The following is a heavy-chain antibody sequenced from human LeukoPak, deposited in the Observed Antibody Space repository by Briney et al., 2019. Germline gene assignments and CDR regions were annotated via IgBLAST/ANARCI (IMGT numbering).Heavy chain of an antibody. CDR3: ARGTTISETGYFDF. CDR1: GESYRAYY. Sequence: SETLSLTCAVYGESYRAYYWSWIRQSPGKGLEWIAEINHRGDTNYNPSVKSRVTISIDTSKNQFSLTVRSLTAADTAVYYCARGTTISETGYFDFWGQGTLVTVSS. J-gene: IGHJ4*03. D-gene: IGHD1-1*01. CDR2: INHRGDT. V-gene: IGHV4-34*01.